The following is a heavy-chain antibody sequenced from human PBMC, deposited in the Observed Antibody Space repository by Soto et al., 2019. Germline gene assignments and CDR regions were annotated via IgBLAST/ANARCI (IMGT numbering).Heavy chain of an antibody. J-gene: IGHJ4*02. V-gene: IGHV3-30-3*01. D-gene: IGHD3-22*01. CDR1: GGTFSSYA. CDR3: ARDLSVRSGYLRSFDY. Sequence: GGSLRLSCAASGGTFSSYAMHWVRQAPGKGLEWVAVISYDGSNKYYADSVKGRFTISRDNSKNTLYLQMNSLRAEDTAVFYCARDLSVRSGYLRSFDYWGQGTLVTVSS. CDR2: ISYDGSNK.